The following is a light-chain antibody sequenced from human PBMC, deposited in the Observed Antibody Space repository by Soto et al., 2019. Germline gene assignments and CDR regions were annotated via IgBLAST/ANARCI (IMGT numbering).Light chain of an antibody. CDR1: QSVLYSSNNKNY. J-gene: IGKJ1*01. V-gene: IGKV4-1*01. Sequence: DIVMTQSPDSLAVSLGERATINCKSSQSVLYSSNNKNYLAWYQQKPGQPPKLLIYWASTRESGVPDRFSVSGIVTDFTLTVSSLQAEDVAVYYCQQYYSTPRTFCQGTKVEIK. CDR2: WAS. CDR3: QQYYSTPRT.